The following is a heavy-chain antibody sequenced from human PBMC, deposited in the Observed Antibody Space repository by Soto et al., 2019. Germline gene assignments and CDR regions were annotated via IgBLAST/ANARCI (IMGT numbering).Heavy chain of an antibody. D-gene: IGHD3-10*01. CDR2: IYYSGST. CDR3: AREVAYYYGSGSSPWFDP. J-gene: IGHJ5*02. V-gene: IGHV4-30-4*01. Sequence: SETLSLTCTVSGGSISSGDYYWSWIRQPPGKGLEWIGYIYYSGSTYYNPSLKSRVTISVDTSKNQFSLKLSSVTAADTAVYYCAREVAYYYGSGSSPWFDPWGQGTLVTVSS. CDR1: GGSISSGDYY.